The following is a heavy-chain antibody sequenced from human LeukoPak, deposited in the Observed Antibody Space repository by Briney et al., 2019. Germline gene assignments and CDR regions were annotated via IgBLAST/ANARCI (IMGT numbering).Heavy chain of an antibody. Sequence: GRSLRLSCAASGFTFDDYAMHWVRQVPGKGLEWVSGISWNSGNLGYADSVKGRFTISRDNAKNTLYLQMNSLRAEDTAVYYCAKEHIVVVTAIWGQGTLVTVSS. CDR3: AKEHIVVVTAI. V-gene: IGHV3-9*01. J-gene: IGHJ4*02. CDR2: ISWNSGNL. D-gene: IGHD2-21*02. CDR1: GFTFDDYA.